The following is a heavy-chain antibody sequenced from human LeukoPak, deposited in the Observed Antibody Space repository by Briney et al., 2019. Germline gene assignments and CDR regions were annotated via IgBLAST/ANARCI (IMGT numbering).Heavy chain of an antibody. CDR3: ALAGGELAGMIDY. D-gene: IGHD1-26*01. Sequence: SETLSLTCAVYGGSFSGYYWSWIRQPPGKGLEWIGEINHSGSTNYNPSLKSRVTISVDTPKNQFSLKLSSVTAADTAVYYCALAGGELAGMIDYWGQGTLVTVSS. V-gene: IGHV4-34*01. J-gene: IGHJ4*02. CDR2: INHSGST. CDR1: GGSFSGYY.